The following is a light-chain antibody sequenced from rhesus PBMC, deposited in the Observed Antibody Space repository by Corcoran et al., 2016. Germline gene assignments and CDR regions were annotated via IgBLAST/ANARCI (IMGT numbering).Light chain of an antibody. J-gene: IGKJ2*01. CDR1: QNLLDSEDGNTY. V-gene: IGKV2-104*02. CDR2: EVS. CDR3: MQALEFPYS. Sequence: DIAMTQTPLSLPVTPGEPASISCRSSQNLLDSEDGNTYLDWYLQKPGQSPQLLIYEVSNRASGVPDRFSGSGSDTDFTLKISRVEAEDVGVYYCMQALEFPYSFGQGTKVEIK.